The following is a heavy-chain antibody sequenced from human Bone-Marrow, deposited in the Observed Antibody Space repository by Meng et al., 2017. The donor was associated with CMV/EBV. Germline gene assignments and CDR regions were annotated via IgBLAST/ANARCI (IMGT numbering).Heavy chain of an antibody. CDR2: MNPNSGNT. Sequence: ASVKVSCKASGYTFTSYDINWVRQATGQGLEWMGWMNPNSGNTGYAQKFQGRVTITRNTSISTAYMELSSLRSEDTAVYYCARGRYCSSTSCYRYYYYGMDVWGQGTTVT. CDR3: ARGRYCSSTSCYRYYYYGMDV. V-gene: IGHV1-8*03. CDR1: GYTFTSYD. J-gene: IGHJ6*02. D-gene: IGHD2-2*02.